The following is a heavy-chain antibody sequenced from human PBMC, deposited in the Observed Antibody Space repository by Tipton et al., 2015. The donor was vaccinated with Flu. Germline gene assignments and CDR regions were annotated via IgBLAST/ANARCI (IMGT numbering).Heavy chain of an antibody. CDR3: ARVNRSWLVP. CDR1: GGSISDYY. Sequence: TLSLTCSLSGGSISDYYYTWIRQPPGKGLEWIGSIFYTGNTDYSPSLKSRVTISPDTSKNQFSLELTSMTAADTAVYYCARVNRSWLVPWGQGTLVTASS. CDR2: IFYTGNT. D-gene: IGHD2/OR15-2a*01. V-gene: IGHV4-59*13. J-gene: IGHJ5*02.